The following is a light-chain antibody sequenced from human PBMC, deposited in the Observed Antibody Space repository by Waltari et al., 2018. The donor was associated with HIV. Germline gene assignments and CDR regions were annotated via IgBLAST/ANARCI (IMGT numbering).Light chain of an antibody. CDR1: NSNIGSNS. V-gene: IGLV1-51*01. CDR3: GAWDNRLGSWV. Sequence: QSAVTQPPSVSAAPGQSVTIPCSGANSNIGSNSVPWYQHVPGAAPKLPVNAKNERPSALRDRFSGSKSGTSATLVISGLQTGDEADYYCGAWDNRLGSWVFGGGTKLTVL. CDR2: AKN. J-gene: IGLJ3*02.